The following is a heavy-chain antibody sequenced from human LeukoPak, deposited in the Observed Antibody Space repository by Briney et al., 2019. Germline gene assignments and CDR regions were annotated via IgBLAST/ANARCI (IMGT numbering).Heavy chain of an antibody. D-gene: IGHD3-22*01. CDR2: VYYIGST. Sequence: SETLSLTCTVSGGSISNYYWSWIRQPPGKGLECIGHVYYIGSTDYNPSLKSRLTISVDSSLNQFSLRLSSVTAADTAVYYCARGAGGYYDSSGYYLDYWGQGTLVTVSS. J-gene: IGHJ4*02. V-gene: IGHV4-59*08. CDR3: ARGAGGYYDSSGYYLDY. CDR1: GGSISNYY.